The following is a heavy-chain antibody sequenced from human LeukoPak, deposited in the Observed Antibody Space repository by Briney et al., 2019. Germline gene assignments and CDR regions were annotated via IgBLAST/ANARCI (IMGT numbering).Heavy chain of an antibody. CDR1: GDAISNGLYY. D-gene: IGHD3-10*01. CDR2: IYTSGST. J-gene: IGHJ5*02. CDR3: ARDSNDYYGSGSYRWFDP. Sequence: SETLSLTCTVSGDAISNGLYYWSWIRQPAGKGLEWIGRIYTSGSTNYNPSLKSRVTMSVDTSKNQFSLKLSSVTAADTAVYYCARDSNDYYGSGSYRWFDPWGQGALVTVSS. V-gene: IGHV4-61*02.